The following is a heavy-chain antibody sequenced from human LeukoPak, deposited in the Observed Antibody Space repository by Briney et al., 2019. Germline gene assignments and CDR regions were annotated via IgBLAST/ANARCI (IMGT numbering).Heavy chain of an antibody. V-gene: IGHV3-21*01. D-gene: IGHD5-18*01. Sequence: SGGSLRLYCAASGFTFSSYSMNWVRQAPGKGLEWVSSISSSSSYIYYADSVKGRFTISRDNAKNSLYLQMNSLRAEDTAVYYCARVGERGYSYGFFDYWGQGTLVTVSS. CDR2: ISSSSSYI. CDR3: ARVGERGYSYGFFDY. CDR1: GFTFSSYS. J-gene: IGHJ4*02.